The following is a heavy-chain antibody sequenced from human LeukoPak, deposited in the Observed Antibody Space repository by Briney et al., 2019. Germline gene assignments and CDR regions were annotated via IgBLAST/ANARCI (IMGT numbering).Heavy chain of an antibody. Sequence: GGSLRLSCAASGFTLSTASMNWVRQAPGKGLEWISYIDRSSNTIYFADSVKGRFTISRDSAKNSLYLQMNSLRAEDTAVYFCADNLSRWGQGTLVTVSS. J-gene: IGHJ4*02. V-gene: IGHV3-48*04. CDR3: ADNLSR. D-gene: IGHD1-1*01. CDR1: GFTLSTAS. CDR2: IDRSSNTI.